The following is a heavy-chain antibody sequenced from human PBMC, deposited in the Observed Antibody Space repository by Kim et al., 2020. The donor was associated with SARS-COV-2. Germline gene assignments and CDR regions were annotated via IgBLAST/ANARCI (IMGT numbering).Heavy chain of an antibody. J-gene: IGHJ6*02. Sequence: GGSLRLFCAASGFTFSSYEMNWVRQAPGKWLEWVSYISSSGSTIYYADSVKGRFTISRDNAKNSLYLQMNSLRAEDTAVYYCARLLSIAARHFSYYYGMDVWGQGTTVTVSS. D-gene: IGHD6-6*01. CDR3: ARLLSIAARHFSYYYGMDV. V-gene: IGHV3-48*03. CDR1: GFTFSSYE. CDR2: ISSSGSTI.